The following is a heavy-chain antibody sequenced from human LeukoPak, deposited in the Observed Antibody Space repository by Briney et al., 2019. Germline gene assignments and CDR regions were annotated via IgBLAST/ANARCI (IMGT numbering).Heavy chain of an antibody. CDR3: ATDLEGSGSSGRYYYYGMDV. CDR2: FDPEDCET. Sequence: ASVKVSCKVSGYTLTELSMHWVRQAPGKGLEWMGGFDPEDCETIYAQKFQGRVTMTEDTSTDTAYMELSSLRSEDTAVYYCATDLEGSGSSGRYYYYGMDVWGKGTTVIVSS. J-gene: IGHJ6*04. CDR1: GYTLTELS. D-gene: IGHD3-10*01. V-gene: IGHV1-24*01.